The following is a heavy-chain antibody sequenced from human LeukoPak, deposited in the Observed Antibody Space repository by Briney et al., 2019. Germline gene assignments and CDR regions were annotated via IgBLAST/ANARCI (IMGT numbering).Heavy chain of an antibody. D-gene: IGHD1-26*01. J-gene: IGHJ6*03. Sequence: GGSLRLSCAASGFTFSGSAMHWVRQASGKGLEWVGRIRSKANGYATAYAASVKGRFTISRDNAKNSLYLQMNSLRTEDTALYYCARVGKRFRYYYYMDVWGKGTTVIISS. V-gene: IGHV3-73*01. CDR1: GFTFSGSA. CDR3: ARVGKRFRYYYYMDV. CDR2: IRSKANGYAT.